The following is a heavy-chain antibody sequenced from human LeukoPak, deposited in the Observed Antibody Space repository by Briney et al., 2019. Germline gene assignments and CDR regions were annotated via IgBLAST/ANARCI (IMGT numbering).Heavy chain of an antibody. CDR1: GDSVSSGVYS. J-gene: IGHJ5*02. Sequence: SQTLSLTCAVPGDSVSSGVYSWSWIRQPPGKGLEWIGYIYHSGSTYYNPSLKSRVTISVDRSKNQFSLKLTSVTAADTAVYYCARGTERASWFDPWGQGTLVTVSS. CDR2: IYHSGST. CDR3: ARGTERASWFDP. V-gene: IGHV4-30-2*01. D-gene: IGHD1-1*01.